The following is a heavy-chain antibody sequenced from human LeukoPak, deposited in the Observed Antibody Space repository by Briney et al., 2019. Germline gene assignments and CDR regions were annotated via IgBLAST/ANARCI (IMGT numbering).Heavy chain of an antibody. CDR3: ARGLFLWELVDY. J-gene: IGHJ4*02. D-gene: IGHD1-26*01. Sequence: PGGSLRLSCAASGFTFSSYGMHWVRQAPGKGLEWVAVISYDGSNKYYADSVKGRFTISRDNSKNTLYLQMNSLRAEDTAVYYCARGLFLWELVDYWGQGTLVTVSS. CDR2: ISYDGSNK. V-gene: IGHV3-30*03. CDR1: GFTFSSYG.